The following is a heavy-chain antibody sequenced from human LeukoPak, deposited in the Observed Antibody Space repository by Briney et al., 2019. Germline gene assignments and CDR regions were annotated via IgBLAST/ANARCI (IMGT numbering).Heavy chain of an antibody. CDR3: ARRLAVTGSPAFDI. D-gene: IGHD6-19*01. V-gene: IGHV4-59*08. J-gene: IGHJ3*02. CDR1: GGSISSYY. CDR2: IYSSAST. Sequence: SETLSLTCTVSGGSISSYYWSWIRQPPGKGLEWIGYIYSSASTNYNPSLKSRVTISVDTSMHQFSLKLSSVTAADTAVYYCARRLAVTGSPAFDIWGQGTMVTVSS.